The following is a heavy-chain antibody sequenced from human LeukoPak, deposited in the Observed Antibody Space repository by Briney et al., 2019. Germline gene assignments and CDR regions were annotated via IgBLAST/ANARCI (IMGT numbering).Heavy chain of an antibody. CDR2: IKQDGSEK. D-gene: IGHD3-3*01. V-gene: IGHV3-7*01. CDR3: ARHQDKTYYDFWSGYYSGGFDY. CDR1: GFTVSSHY. Sequence: GGSLRLSCAASGFTVSSHYMSWVRQAPGKGLEWLANIKQDGSEKYYVDSVKGRFTISRDNAKNSLYLQMNSLRAEDTAVYYCARHQDKTYYDFWSGYYSGGFDYWGQGTLVTVSS. J-gene: IGHJ4*02.